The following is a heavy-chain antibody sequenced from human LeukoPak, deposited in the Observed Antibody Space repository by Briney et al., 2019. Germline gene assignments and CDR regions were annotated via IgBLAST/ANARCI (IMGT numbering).Heavy chain of an antibody. J-gene: IGHJ4*02. D-gene: IGHD3-22*01. CDR1: GGSVSSGSYY. Sequence: PSETLSLTCTVSGGSVSSGSYYWSWIRQPPGKGLEWIGYIYYSGSTNYNPSLKSRVTISVDTSKNQFSLKLSSVTAADTAVYYCARGGYYDSSGYLDYWGQGTLVTVSS. CDR3: ARGGYYDSSGYLDY. CDR2: IYYSGST. V-gene: IGHV4-61*01.